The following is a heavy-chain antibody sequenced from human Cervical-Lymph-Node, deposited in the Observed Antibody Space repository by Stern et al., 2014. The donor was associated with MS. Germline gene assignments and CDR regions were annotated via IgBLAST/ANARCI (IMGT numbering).Heavy chain of an antibody. J-gene: IGHJ5*02. CDR2: IKPKSGGT. CDR1: GYIFTDYY. CDR3: TRALRIADRPSPGGHWFDP. Sequence: QVQLMQSGAEVEKPGASVKVSCKASGYIFTDYYLHWVRQAPGQGLEWMGRIKPKSGGTSYAQSFQGRVTLTRDTSITTAYMDLSRLTSDDTAVYYCTRALRIADRPSPGGHWFDPWGQGTLVIVSS. V-gene: IGHV1-2*02. D-gene: IGHD6-6*01.